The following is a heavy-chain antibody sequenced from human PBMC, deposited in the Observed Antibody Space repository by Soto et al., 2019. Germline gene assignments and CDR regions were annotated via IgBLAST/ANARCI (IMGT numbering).Heavy chain of an antibody. J-gene: IGHJ4*02. CDR1: GFTFSSYA. CDR3: AKERRLERGDFDY. CDR2: ISGSGGRI. D-gene: IGHD1-1*01. Sequence: EVQLLESGGGLVQPGGSLSLSCAASGFTFSSYAMSWVRQAPGKGLEWVSVISGSGGRIYYADSVKGRFTISRDNSKNTLYLQMNSLRDEDTAIYYCAKERRLERGDFDYWGQGTLVTVSS. V-gene: IGHV3-23*01.